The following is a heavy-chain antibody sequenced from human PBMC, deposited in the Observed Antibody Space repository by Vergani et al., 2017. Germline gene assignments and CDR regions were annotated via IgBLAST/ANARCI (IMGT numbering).Heavy chain of an antibody. CDR1: GGSISSSSYY. V-gene: IGHV4-39*01. CDR3: ASLKPYYDFWSGYSNWFDP. Sequence: QLQLQESGPGLVKPSETLSLTCTVSGGSISSSSYYWGWIRQPPGKGLEWIGSIYYSGSTYYNPSLKSRVTISVDTSKNQFSLKLSSVTAADTAVYYCASLKPYYDFWSGYSNWFDPWGQGTLVTVSS. CDR2: IYYSGST. J-gene: IGHJ5*02. D-gene: IGHD3-3*01.